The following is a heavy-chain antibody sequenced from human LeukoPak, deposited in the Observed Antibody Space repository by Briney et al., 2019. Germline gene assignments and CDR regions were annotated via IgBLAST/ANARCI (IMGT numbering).Heavy chain of an antibody. CDR3: AKIPSNYYGSGTFLGN. CDR2: ISGSGGST. D-gene: IGHD3-10*01. J-gene: IGHJ4*02. CDR1: GFTFSSYS. Sequence: GGSLRLSCAASGFTFSSYSMNWVRQAPGKGLEWVSAISGSGGSTYYADSVKGRFTISRDNSKNTLYLQMNSLRAEDTAVYYCAKIPSNYYGSGTFLGNWGQGTLVTVSS. V-gene: IGHV3-23*01.